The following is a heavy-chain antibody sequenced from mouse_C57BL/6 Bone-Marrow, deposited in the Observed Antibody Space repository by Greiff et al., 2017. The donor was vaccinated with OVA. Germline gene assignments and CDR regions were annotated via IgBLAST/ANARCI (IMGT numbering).Heavy chain of an antibody. D-gene: IGHD3-1*01. V-gene: IGHV5-4*01. Sequence: EVQRVESGGGLVKPGGSLKLSCAASGFTFSSYAMSWVRQTPEKRLEWVATISDGGSYTYYPDNVKGRFTISRDNAKNNLYLQMSHLKSEDTAMYYGARSGATRAWFAYWGQGTLVTVSA. J-gene: IGHJ3*01. CDR3: ARSGATRAWFAY. CDR2: ISDGGSYT. CDR1: GFTFSSYA.